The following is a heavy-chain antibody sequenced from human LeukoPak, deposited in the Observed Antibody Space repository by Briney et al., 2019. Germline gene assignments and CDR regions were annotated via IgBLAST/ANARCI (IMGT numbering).Heavy chain of an antibody. D-gene: IGHD4-17*01. CDR1: GFTFDDYA. V-gene: IGHV3-9*01. CDR3: AKDPYGDYGNWFDP. CDR2: ISWNSGSI. J-gene: IGHJ5*02. Sequence: SLRLSCAASGFTFDDYAMHWVRQAPGKGLEWVSGISWNSGSIGYADSVKGRFTISRDNAKNSLYLQMNSLRAEDTALYYCAKDPYGDYGNWFDPWGQGTLVTVSS.